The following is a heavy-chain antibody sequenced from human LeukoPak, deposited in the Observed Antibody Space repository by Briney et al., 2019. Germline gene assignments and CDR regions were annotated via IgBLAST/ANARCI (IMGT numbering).Heavy chain of an antibody. CDR2: ISHTGETK. V-gene: IGHV3-11*01. CDR1: GFRFSDYY. J-gene: IGHJ4*02. Sequence: GGSLRLSCAASGFRFSDYYQSWIRQAPGKGLEWISYISHTGETKYYTDSMKGRFTISRDNAKNSLYLQMNSLRAEDTAVYYCARVWWQQPEYWGQGTLVTVSS. CDR3: ARVWWQQPEY. D-gene: IGHD2-15*01.